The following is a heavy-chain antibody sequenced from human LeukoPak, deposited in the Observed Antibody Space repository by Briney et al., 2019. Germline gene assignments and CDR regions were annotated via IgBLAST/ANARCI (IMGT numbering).Heavy chain of an antibody. D-gene: IGHD3-16*01. Sequence: EASVKVSYKSSGYTFTTYGITWVRQAPGQGLEWMGWISTDNGDTNYAQKLQGRVTMTTDTSTSTAYMELRSLRSDDTAVYYCAREGLGELTLDCWGQGTLVTVSS. CDR2: ISTDNGDT. J-gene: IGHJ4*02. V-gene: IGHV1-18*01. CDR1: GYTFTTYG. CDR3: AREGLGELTLDC.